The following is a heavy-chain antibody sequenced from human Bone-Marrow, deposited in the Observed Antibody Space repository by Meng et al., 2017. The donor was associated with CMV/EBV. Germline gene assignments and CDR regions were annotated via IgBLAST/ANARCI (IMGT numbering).Heavy chain of an antibody. D-gene: IGHD3-3*01. J-gene: IGHJ4*02. CDR2: INHSGST. CDR3: ARLWSGYYRAFFGY. Sequence: SETLSLTCTVSGGSISNYHWSWIRQPPGKGLEWIGEINHSGSTNYNPSLKSRVTISVDTSKNQFSLKLSSVTAADTAVYYCARLWSGYYRAFFGYWGQGTLVTVSS. V-gene: IGHV4-34*01. CDR1: GGSISNYH.